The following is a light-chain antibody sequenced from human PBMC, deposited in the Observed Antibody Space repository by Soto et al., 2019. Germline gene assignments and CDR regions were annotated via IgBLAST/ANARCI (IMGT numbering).Light chain of an antibody. CDR3: QQDNNWPRT. V-gene: IGKV3-15*01. CDR1: QSVSSN. Sequence: ILLTPSPATLSLSPGEIATLSCRASQSVSSNLAWYQQKPGRAPRLLIYGASTRATGIPARFSGSGSGTEFTLTISSLQSEDFAVYYCQQDNNWPRTFGQGTKVDI. J-gene: IGKJ1*01. CDR2: GAS.